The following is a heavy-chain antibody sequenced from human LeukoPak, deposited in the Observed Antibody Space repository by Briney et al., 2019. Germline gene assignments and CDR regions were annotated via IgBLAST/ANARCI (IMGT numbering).Heavy chain of an antibody. J-gene: IGHJ4*02. CDR1: GFTFSSYG. V-gene: IGHV3-33*01. CDR2: IWYDGSNK. D-gene: IGHD3-9*01. Sequence: GGSLRLSCAASGFTFSSYGMHWVRQAPGKGLEWVAVIWYDGSNKYYADSVKGRFTISRDNSKNTLYLQMNSLRAEDTAVYYCTRGYDILTGYLYYFDYWGQGTLVTVSS. CDR3: TRGYDILTGYLYYFDY.